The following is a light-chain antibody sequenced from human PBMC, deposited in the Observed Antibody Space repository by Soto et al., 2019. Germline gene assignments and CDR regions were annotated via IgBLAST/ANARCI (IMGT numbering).Light chain of an antibody. CDR3: QQYNMWPFT. J-gene: IGKJ2*01. Sequence: EILMTQSPATLSVSPGERATLSCRASQSVRRNLAWYRQKPGQAPRLLISDASTRATGIPARFSGSGSGTEFTLTISSLQTEDFAVYDCQQYNMWPFTFGQGAKLEIK. V-gene: IGKV3D-15*01. CDR1: QSVRRN. CDR2: DAS.